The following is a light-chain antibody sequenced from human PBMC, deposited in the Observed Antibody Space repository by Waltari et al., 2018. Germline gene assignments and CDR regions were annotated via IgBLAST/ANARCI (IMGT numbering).Light chain of an antibody. CDR2: EVT. V-gene: IGLV2-8*01. CDR3: CSYAGSDTPYV. J-gene: IGLJ1*01. CDR1: SSDVGGHNF. Sequence: QSALTQPPSASGSPGQSVTISCTGTSSDVGGHNFVSWYQQHPGKAPKVIIYEVTKLPSGVPDRFSGSKSGNTASLTVSGLQTEDEADYYCCSYAGSDTPYVFGTGTTVTVL.